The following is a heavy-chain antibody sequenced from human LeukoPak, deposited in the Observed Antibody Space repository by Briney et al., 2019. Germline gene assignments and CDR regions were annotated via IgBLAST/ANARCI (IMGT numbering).Heavy chain of an antibody. CDR3: ARVSYFYYFDY. V-gene: IGHV3-30*02. J-gene: IGHJ4*02. Sequence: GGSLRLSCAASGFTFSSYGMHWVRQAPGKGLEWVAFIRHDGSNKYFADSVKGRFTISRDNAKNSLYLQMNSLRAEDTAVYYCARVSYFYYFDYWGQGTLVTVSS. D-gene: IGHD3-10*01. CDR2: IRHDGSNK. CDR1: GFTFSSYG.